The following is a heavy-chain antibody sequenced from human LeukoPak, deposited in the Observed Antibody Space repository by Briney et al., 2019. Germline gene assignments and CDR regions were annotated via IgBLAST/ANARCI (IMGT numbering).Heavy chain of an antibody. V-gene: IGHV3-30-3*01. CDR2: ISYDGSNK. Sequence: GGSLRLSCAASGFTFSSYAMHWVRQAPGKGLEWVAVISYDGSNKYYADSVKGRFTISRDNSKNTLYLQMNSLRAEDTAVYYCAKDAQFVVPAAIATVVDYWGQGTLVTVSS. J-gene: IGHJ4*02. D-gene: IGHD2-2*01. CDR1: GFTFSSYA. CDR3: AKDAQFVVPAAIATVVDY.